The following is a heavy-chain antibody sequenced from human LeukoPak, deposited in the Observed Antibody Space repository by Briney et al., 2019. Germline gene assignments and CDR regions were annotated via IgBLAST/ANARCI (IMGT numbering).Heavy chain of an antibody. V-gene: IGHV3-30*03. D-gene: IGHD4-17*01. J-gene: IGHJ4*02. CDR3: ARLHDYGDRLEN. CDR2: ISYDGSNK. CDR1: GFTFSSYG. Sequence: GGSLRLSCAASGFTFSSYGMHWVRQAPGKGLEWVAVISYDGSNKYYADSVKGRFTISRDNSKNTLYLQMNSLRAEDTAVYYCARLHDYGDRLENWGQGTLVTVSS.